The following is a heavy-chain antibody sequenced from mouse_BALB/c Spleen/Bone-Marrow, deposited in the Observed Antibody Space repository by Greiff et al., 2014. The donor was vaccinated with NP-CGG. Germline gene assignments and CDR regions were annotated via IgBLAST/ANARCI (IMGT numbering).Heavy chain of an antibody. CDR1: GYTFTSYT. CDR2: INPSSGYT. J-gene: IGHJ1*01. V-gene: IGHV1-4*01. CDR3: ARSLRWYFDV. D-gene: IGHD1-1*01. Sequence: VQLQQSGAELARPGASVKMSCKASGYTFTSYTMHWVKQRPGQGLEWIGYINPSSGYTNYNQKFKDKATLTADKSSSTACMQLNSLTSEDSAVYYWARSLRWYFDVWGAGTTVTVSS.